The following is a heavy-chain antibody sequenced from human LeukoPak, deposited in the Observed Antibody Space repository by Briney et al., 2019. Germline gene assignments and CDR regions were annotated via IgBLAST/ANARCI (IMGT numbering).Heavy chain of an antibody. V-gene: IGHV3-48*04. D-gene: IGHD3-9*01. Sequence: GGSLRLSCVASGFTFSSYPMIWVRQAPGKGVEWVSYISDSRTVIHYADSVKGRFTLSRDNAKNSLNVQMNSLSAEDTAVYYCARVVGGMTGADYWGQGTLVTVSS. CDR1: GFTFSSYP. J-gene: IGHJ4*02. CDR3: ARVVGGMTGADY. CDR2: ISDSRTVI.